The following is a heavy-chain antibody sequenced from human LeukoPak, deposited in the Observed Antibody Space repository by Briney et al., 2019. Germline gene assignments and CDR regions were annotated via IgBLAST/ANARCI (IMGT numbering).Heavy chain of an antibody. V-gene: IGHV3-30*18. D-gene: IGHD1-26*01. Sequence: QAGGSLRLSCVASGFTFSNFAMHWVRQVPGKELQWVGIMSSDGVTKYYGDSVKGRFIASRDNSKNALYLQMDGLRTEDTAVYYCAKDAWATMDVWGQGTMVTVSS. CDR2: MSSDGVTK. CDR1: GFTFSNFA. J-gene: IGHJ6*02. CDR3: AKDAWATMDV.